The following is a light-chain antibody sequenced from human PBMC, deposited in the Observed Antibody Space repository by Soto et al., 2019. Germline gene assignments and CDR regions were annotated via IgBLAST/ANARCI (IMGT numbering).Light chain of an antibody. CDR2: DVG. CDR3: NSYREDHPRFYV. CDR1: HSDIGNYNY. V-gene: IGLV2-14*03. Sequence: QSALTQPASVSGSPGQSITNSCTGTHSDIGNYNYVSWYQHLPGKAPKLMIYDVGSRPSGVSSRFSGSKSGNTASLAISGLQAEDEADYYCNSYREDHPRFYVFGTGTKVTVL. J-gene: IGLJ1*01.